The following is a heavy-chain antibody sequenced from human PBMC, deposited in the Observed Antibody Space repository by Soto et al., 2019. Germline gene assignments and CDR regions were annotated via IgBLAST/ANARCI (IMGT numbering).Heavy chain of an antibody. Sequence: PGGSLRLSCASSVFTFSSYAMSWVRQAPGKGLEWVSAISGSGGSTYYADSVKGRFTISRDNSKNTLYLQMNSLRAEDTAVYYCATLQLELRWYYYYGMDVWGQGTTVTVSS. CDR2: ISGSGGST. D-gene: IGHD1-1*01. CDR3: ATLQLELRWYYYYGMDV. CDR1: VFTFSSYA. J-gene: IGHJ6*02. V-gene: IGHV3-23*01.